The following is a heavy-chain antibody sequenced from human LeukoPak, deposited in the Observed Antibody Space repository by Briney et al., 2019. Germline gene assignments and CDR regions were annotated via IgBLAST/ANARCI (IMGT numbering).Heavy chain of an antibody. D-gene: IGHD3-22*01. J-gene: IGHJ5*02. CDR3: AREYYYDSSGYVNWSDP. CDR1: GYTVSSNY. Sequence: GGSLRLSCAASGYTVSSNYMSWVRQAPGKGLEWVSVIYSGGSTYYADSVKGRFTISRDNSKNTLYLQMNSLRAEDTAVYYCAREYYYDSSGYVNWSDPWGQGPLFTVSS. V-gene: IGHV3-53*01. CDR2: IYSGGST.